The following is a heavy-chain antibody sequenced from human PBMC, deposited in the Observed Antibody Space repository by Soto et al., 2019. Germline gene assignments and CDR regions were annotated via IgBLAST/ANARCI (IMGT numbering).Heavy chain of an antibody. V-gene: IGHV1-18*04. Sequence: QVHLVQSGAVVENPGASVKVSCKASGYTFTNFGINWVRQAPGQGLEWMGWITPYNGNANYPQKHQYSLTITTDTSTNTAYLELRSLRSDDTAVYFCARARMFSGAHHDYWGQGTRVTASS. CDR3: ARARMFSGAHHDY. D-gene: IGHD1-26*01. CDR1: GYTFTNFG. CDR2: ITPYNGNA. J-gene: IGHJ4*02.